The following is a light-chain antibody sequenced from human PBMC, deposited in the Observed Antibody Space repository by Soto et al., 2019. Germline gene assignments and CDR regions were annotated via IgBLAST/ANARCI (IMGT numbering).Light chain of an antibody. CDR1: QSFSPNY. J-gene: IGKJ1*01. V-gene: IGKV3-20*01. Sequence: EIVLTQSPGTLSLSPGERATLSCRASQSFSPNYLAWYQRKPGQAPRLLIYGASSRATGIPDRFSGSGSGTDFTLTITRLEPEDFAVYYCQQSGSSPPTFGQGTKVEIK. CDR2: GAS. CDR3: QQSGSSPPT.